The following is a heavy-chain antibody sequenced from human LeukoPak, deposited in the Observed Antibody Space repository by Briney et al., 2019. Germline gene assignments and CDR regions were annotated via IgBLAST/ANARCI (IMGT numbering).Heavy chain of an antibody. CDR1: GFTFDDYG. J-gene: IGHJ4*02. CDR2: INWNGGST. D-gene: IGHD2-15*01. CDR3: ARGYCSGGSCFLFDY. Sequence: PGGSLRLSCAASGFTFDDYGMTWVRQAPGKVLEWVSGINWNGGSTGYADSVKGRFSILRDTATNSLYLQMNSLRAEDTALYYCARGYCSGGSCFLFDYWGQGTLVTVSS. V-gene: IGHV3-20*04.